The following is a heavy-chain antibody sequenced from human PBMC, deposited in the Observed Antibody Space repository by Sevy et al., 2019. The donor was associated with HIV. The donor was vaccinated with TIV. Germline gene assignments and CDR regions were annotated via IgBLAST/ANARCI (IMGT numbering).Heavy chain of an antibody. CDR2: ISSSSSTI. Sequence: GGSLRLSCAASGFTFSSYSMNWVRQAPGKGLEWVSYISSSSSTIYYADSVKGGFTISRDNAKNSLYLQMNSLRDEDTAVYYCASRGYCNGGSCYSGPKDYWGQGTLVTVSS. D-gene: IGHD2-15*01. V-gene: IGHV3-48*02. CDR3: ASRGYCNGGSCYSGPKDY. CDR1: GFTFSSYS. J-gene: IGHJ4*02.